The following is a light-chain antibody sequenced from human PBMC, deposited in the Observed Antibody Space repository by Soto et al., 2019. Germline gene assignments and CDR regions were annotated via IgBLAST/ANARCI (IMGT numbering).Light chain of an antibody. Sequence: EIVLTQSPGTLSVSPGERATLSCRASQSLSTYSLAWYQQKPGQTPRLLIYAASTRDTDIPDRFNGSGSGTDFTLTISRLEPEDFAVYYCQQYGSSPPRTFGQGTKVE. CDR3: QQYGSSPPRT. CDR1: QSLSTYS. CDR2: AAS. V-gene: IGKV3-20*01. J-gene: IGKJ1*01.